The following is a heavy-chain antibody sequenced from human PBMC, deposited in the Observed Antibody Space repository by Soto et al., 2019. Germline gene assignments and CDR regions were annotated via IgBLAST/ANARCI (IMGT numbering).Heavy chain of an antibody. CDR1: GFTFSTYS. CDR2: ISSSSSTI. Sequence: GGSLRLSCAASGFTFSTYSMNWVRQAPEKGLEWVSYISSSSSTIYYADSVKGRFTISRDNAKNSLYLQMNSLRAEDTAVYYCAVDGPCSGGSCYRTAYFDYWGQGTLVTVSS. D-gene: IGHD2-15*01. CDR3: AVDGPCSGGSCYRTAYFDY. J-gene: IGHJ4*02. V-gene: IGHV3-48*01.